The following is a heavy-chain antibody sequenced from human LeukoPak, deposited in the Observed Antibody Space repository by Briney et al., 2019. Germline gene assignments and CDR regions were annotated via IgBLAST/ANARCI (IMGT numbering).Heavy chain of an antibody. D-gene: IGHD5-18*01. CDR1: GYTFTSYD. Sequence: ASVKVPCKASGYTFTSYDINWVRQATGQGLEWMGWMNPNSGNTGYAQKFQGRVTITRNTSISTAYMELSSLRSEDTAVYYCARSKAKVAFDIWGQGTMVTVSS. V-gene: IGHV1-8*03. CDR2: MNPNSGNT. CDR3: ARSKAKVAFDI. J-gene: IGHJ3*02.